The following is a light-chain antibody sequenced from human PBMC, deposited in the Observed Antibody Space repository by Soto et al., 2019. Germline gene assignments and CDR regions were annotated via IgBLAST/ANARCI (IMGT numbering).Light chain of an antibody. Sequence: IVLTQSPGTLSLSPGERATLSCRASQSVSSSYLAWYQQKPGQAPRLLIYGASSRATGIPDRFSGSGSGTDFTLTITRLEPEDFAVYYCQHYGSSTGTFGQGTKVDI. CDR2: GAS. J-gene: IGKJ1*01. V-gene: IGKV3-20*01. CDR3: QHYGSSTGT. CDR1: QSVSSSY.